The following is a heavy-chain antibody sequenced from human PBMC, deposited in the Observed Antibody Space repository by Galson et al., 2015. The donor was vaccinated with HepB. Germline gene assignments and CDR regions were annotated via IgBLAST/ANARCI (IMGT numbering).Heavy chain of an antibody. Sequence: SVKVSCKASGGTFSSYAISWVRQAPGQGLEWMGGIIPIFGTANYAQKFQGRVTITADESTSTAYMELSSLRSEDTAVYYCARGYEVWGSYRSTEGRYNWFDPWGQGTLVTVSS. CDR1: GGTFSSYA. D-gene: IGHD3-16*02. CDR2: IIPIFGTA. CDR3: ARGYEVWGSYRSTEGRYNWFDP. V-gene: IGHV1-69*13. J-gene: IGHJ5*02.